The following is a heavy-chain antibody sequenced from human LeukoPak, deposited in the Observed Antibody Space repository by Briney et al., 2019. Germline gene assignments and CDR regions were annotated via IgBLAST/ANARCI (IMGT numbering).Heavy chain of an antibody. D-gene: IGHD6-19*01. Sequence: GGSLRLSCAASGFTFSSYAMSWVRQAPGKGLEWVSSISGNAVGTYYADSVKGRFTISRDSSKNTLYLQMNSLRAEDTAVYYCAKYGIVVAGKGLPDWWGQGTLVTVSS. CDR2: ISGNAVGT. V-gene: IGHV3-23*01. CDR1: GFTFSSYA. J-gene: IGHJ4*02. CDR3: AKYGIVVAGKGLPDW.